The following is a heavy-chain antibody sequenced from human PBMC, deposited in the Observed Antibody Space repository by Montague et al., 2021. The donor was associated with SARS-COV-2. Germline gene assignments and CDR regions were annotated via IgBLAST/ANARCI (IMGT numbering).Heavy chain of an antibody. CDR2: IYTSGST. CDR1: GGSISSYY. CDR3: ARDATMVSHSYFDY. D-gene: IGHD4/OR15-4a*01. V-gene: IGHV4-4*07. Sequence: SETLSLTCTVSGGSISSYYWSWIRQPAGKGLEWIGRIYTSGSTNYNPSLKSRVTMSVDTSKSQFSLKLSSVTAADTAVYYCARDATMVSHSYFDYWGQGTLVTVSS. J-gene: IGHJ4*02.